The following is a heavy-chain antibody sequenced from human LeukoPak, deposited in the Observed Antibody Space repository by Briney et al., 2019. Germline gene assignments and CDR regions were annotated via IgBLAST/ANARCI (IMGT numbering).Heavy chain of an antibody. V-gene: IGHV4-39*07. Sequence: SETLSLTCTVSGVSISSSNSYWGWIRQPPGKGLEWIGSIYYSGSTYYNPSLKSRVTISVDTSKNQFSLKLSSVTAADTAVYYCARATVTTLVDYWGQGTLVTVSS. D-gene: IGHD4-17*01. CDR2: IYYSGST. CDR1: GVSISSSNSY. CDR3: ARATVTTLVDY. J-gene: IGHJ4*02.